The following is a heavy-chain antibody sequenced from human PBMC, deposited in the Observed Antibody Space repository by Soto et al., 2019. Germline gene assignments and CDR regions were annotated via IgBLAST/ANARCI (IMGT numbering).Heavy chain of an antibody. CDR2: ISYDGSNK. V-gene: IGHV3-30*18. J-gene: IGHJ6*02. D-gene: IGHD3-3*01. CDR3: AKGLEWLTDYYYYGMDV. CDR1: GFTFSSYG. Sequence: HPVGSLRLSCAASGFTFSSYGMHWVRQAPGKGLEWVAVISYDGSNKYYADSVKGRFTISRDNSKNTLYLQMNSLRAEDTAVYYCAKGLEWLTDYYYYGMDVWGQGTTVTVSS.